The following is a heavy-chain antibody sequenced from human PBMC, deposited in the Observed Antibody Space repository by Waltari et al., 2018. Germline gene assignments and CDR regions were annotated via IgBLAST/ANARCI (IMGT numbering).Heavy chain of an antibody. D-gene: IGHD3-22*01. Sequence: EVHLLESGGGLAQPGGSLRLSGAASGINFIGYALSWVRQAPGKGLEWVSGISDSGVITKYADSVKGRFTVSRDNSKNTVFLQLNSLRAEDTAIYYCARHLYSIDYLELGNWGQGTQVTVSS. CDR3: ARHLYSIDYLELGN. CDR2: ISDSGVIT. CDR1: GINFIGYA. J-gene: IGHJ4*02. V-gene: IGHV3-23*01.